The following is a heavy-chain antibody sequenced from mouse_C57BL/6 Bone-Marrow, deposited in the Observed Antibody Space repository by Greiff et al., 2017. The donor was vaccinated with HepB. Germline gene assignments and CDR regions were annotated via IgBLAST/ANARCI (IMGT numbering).Heavy chain of an antibody. CDR1: GYTFTSYW. CDR3: ATQVKSSTLYYYAMDY. D-gene: IGHD5-1*01. Sequence: QVQLKQPGAELVRPGSSVKLSCKASGYTFTSYWMHWVKQRPIQGLEWIGNIDPSDSETHYNQKFKDKATLTVDKSSSTAYMQLSSLTSEDSAVYYCATQVKSSTLYYYAMDYWGQGTSVTVSS. J-gene: IGHJ4*01. CDR2: IDPSDSET. V-gene: IGHV1-52*01.